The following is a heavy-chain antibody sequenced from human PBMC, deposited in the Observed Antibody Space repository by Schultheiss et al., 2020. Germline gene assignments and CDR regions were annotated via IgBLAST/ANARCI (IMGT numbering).Heavy chain of an antibody. D-gene: IGHD5-24*01. V-gene: IGHV5-51*01. Sequence: GGSLRLSCKGSGYSFTSYWIGWVRQMPGKGLEWMGIIYPGDSDIKYSPSFQGQVTISADKSISTAYLQWSSLKASDTAVYYCARREMSTPYFEYWGQGTLVTVSS. CDR3: ARREMSTPYFEY. CDR2: IYPGDSDI. J-gene: IGHJ4*02. CDR1: GYSFTSYW.